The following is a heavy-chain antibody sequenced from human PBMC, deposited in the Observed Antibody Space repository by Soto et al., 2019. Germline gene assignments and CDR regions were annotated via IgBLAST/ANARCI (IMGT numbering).Heavy chain of an antibody. Sequence: PSETLSLTCAVYGGSFSGYYWSLIRQPPGKGLEWIGEINHSGSTNYNPSLKSRVTISVDTSKNQFSLKLSSVTAADTAVYYCARASRMATMSGYFDYWGQGTLVTVSS. CDR3: ARASRMATMSGYFDY. V-gene: IGHV4-34*01. D-gene: IGHD5-12*01. J-gene: IGHJ4*02. CDR1: GGSFSGYY. CDR2: INHSGST.